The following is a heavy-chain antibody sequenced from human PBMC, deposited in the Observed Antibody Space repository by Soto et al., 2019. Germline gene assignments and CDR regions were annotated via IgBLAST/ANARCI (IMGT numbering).Heavy chain of an antibody. CDR3: ARYCSSTSCYHGVAYDY. Sequence: QVQLVQSGAEVKKPGASVKVSCKASGYTFTSYGISWVRQAPGQGLEWMGWISAYNGNTNYAQKLQGRVTMTTDTSTSTAYMELRSLRSDDTAVYYCARYCSSTSCYHGVAYDYWGQGTLVTVSS. CDR1: GYTFTSYG. D-gene: IGHD2-2*01. J-gene: IGHJ4*02. V-gene: IGHV1-18*01. CDR2: ISAYNGNT.